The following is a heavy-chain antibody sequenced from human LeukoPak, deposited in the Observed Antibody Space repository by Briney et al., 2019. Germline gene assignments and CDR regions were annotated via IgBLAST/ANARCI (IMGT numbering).Heavy chain of an antibody. CDR3: ARVYYDSSGYYLERGEGYFDY. V-gene: IGHV4-30-4*01. J-gene: IGHJ4*02. D-gene: IGHD3-22*01. CDR1: GGSISSGGEY. Sequence: SQTLSLTCTVSGGSISSGGEYWSWIRHLPEKGLEWIGYVYYSGSTYYNPSLKSRVTISVDTSKNQFSLKLSSVTAADTAVYYCARVYYDSSGYYLERGEGYFDYWGQGTLVTVSS. CDR2: VYYSGST.